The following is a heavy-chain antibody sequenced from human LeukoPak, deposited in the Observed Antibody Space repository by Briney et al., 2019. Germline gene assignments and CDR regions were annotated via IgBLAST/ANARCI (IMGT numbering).Heavy chain of an antibody. CDR2: IYYSGSTNT. Sequence: SETLSLTCTVSDDSISSYYWTWIRQPPGKGLELNGYIYYSGSTNTNYNPSLKSRVTISVDTSENQFSLKLSSVTAADTALYYCAREPPPPVFGVVMAFDYWGQGTLVTVSS. J-gene: IGHJ4*02. CDR1: DDSISSYY. CDR3: AREPPPPVFGVVMAFDY. D-gene: IGHD3-3*01. V-gene: IGHV4-59*01.